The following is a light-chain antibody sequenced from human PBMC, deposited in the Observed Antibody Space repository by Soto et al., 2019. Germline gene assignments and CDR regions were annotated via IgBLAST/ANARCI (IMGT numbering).Light chain of an antibody. CDR3: ASWDDSLNGVV. V-gene: IGLV1-44*01. J-gene: IGLJ2*01. Sequence: QPVLTQPPSASGTPGQRVTISCSGSSSNIGSNSVNWYQHLPGTAPKLLIYSHNQRPSGVPDRFSGSKSGTSASLAISGLQSEDEADYYCASWDDSLNGVVFGGGTKLTVL. CDR2: SHN. CDR1: SSNIGSNS.